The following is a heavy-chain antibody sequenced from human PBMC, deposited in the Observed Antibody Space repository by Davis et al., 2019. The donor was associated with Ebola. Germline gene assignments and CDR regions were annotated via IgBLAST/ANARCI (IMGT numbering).Heavy chain of an antibody. J-gene: IGHJ4*02. CDR2: ISSSSSTI. Sequence: GESLKISCAVSGVTFRNYVMSWVRQAPGKGLEWVSYISSSSSTIYYADSVKGRFTISRDNAKNSLYLQMNSLRAEDTAMYYCARVYSTSSWDSDYWGQGILVTVSS. V-gene: IGHV3-48*01. D-gene: IGHD6-6*01. CDR1: GVTFRNYV. CDR3: ARVYSTSSWDSDY.